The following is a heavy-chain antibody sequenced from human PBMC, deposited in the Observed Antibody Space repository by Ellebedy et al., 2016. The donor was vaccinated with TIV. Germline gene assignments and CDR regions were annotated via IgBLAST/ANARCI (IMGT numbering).Heavy chain of an antibody. CDR2: IQGSGGGT. V-gene: IGHV3-23*01. J-gene: IGHJ4*02. CDR3: AKDRLWRGSGTQTFDN. CDR1: GFTFSSSA. Sequence: PGGSLRLSCAVSGFTFSSSAISWVRQAPGKGLEWLSAIQGSGGGTHYTDSVKGRFTISRDNSKDIVYLQMNSLRVEDTAVYYCAKDRLWRGSGTQTFDNWGQGTLVTVSS. D-gene: IGHD3-10*01.